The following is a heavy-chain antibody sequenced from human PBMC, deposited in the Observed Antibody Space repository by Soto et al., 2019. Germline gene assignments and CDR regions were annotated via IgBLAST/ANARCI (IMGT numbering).Heavy chain of an antibody. CDR3: ARDMGG. V-gene: IGHV3-30-3*01. D-gene: IGHD1-26*01. CDR2: ISYDGSNK. J-gene: IGHJ4*02. Sequence: QVQLVESGGGVVQPGRSLRLSCAASGFTFSSYAMHWVRQAPGKGLEWVAVISYDGSNKYYADSVKGRFTISRDNSKNTLYLQMNSLRAEETAVYYCARDMGGWGQGTLVTVSS. CDR1: GFTFSSYA.